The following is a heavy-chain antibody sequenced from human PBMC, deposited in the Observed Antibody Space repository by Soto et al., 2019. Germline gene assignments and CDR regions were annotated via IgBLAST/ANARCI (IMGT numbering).Heavy chain of an antibody. V-gene: IGHV4-31*01. CDR1: GGSISSGGYY. D-gene: IGHD4-17*01. Sequence: QVQLQESGPGLVKPSQTLSLTCTVSGGSISSGGYYWSWIRQHPGKGLEWIGYIYYSGSTYYNPSLKSLVTISVDTSKNQFSLKLSSVTAADTAVYYCARAYTRGDYGVVWFDPWGQGTLVTVSS. J-gene: IGHJ5*02. CDR2: IYYSGST. CDR3: ARAYTRGDYGVVWFDP.